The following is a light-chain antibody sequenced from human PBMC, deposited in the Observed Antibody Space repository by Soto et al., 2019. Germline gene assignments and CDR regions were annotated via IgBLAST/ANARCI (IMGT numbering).Light chain of an antibody. CDR2: LGS. CDR1: QSLLHSNGYNY. J-gene: IGKJ1*01. V-gene: IGKV2-28*01. Sequence: DIVMTQSPLSLPVTPGEPASISCRSSQSLLHSNGYNYLDWYLQKPGQSPQLLIYLGSNRASGVPDRFSGSGSGTDFTLKISRVDAEDVGVYYCMKALQTGKFGQGTKVDIK. CDR3: MKALQTGK.